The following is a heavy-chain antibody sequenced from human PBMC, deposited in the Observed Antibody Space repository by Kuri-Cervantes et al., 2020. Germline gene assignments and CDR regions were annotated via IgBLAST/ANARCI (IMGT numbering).Heavy chain of an antibody. D-gene: IGHD2-15*01. V-gene: IGHV7-4-1*02. J-gene: IGHJ4*02. CDR1: GYTFTYRY. CDR3: ASSRPYCSGGSCYSVYDY. Sequence: ASVKVSCKASGYTFTYRYLHWVRQAPGQALEWMGWINTNTGNPTYAQGFTGRFVFSLDTSVSTAYLQISSLKAEDTAVYYCASSRPYCSGGSCYSVYDYWGQGTLVTVSS. CDR2: INTNTGNP.